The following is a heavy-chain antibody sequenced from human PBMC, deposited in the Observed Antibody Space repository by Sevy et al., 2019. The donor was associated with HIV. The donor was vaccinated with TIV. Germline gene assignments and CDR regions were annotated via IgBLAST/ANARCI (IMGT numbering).Heavy chain of an antibody. J-gene: IGHJ6*02. CDR2: IYPGGSDT. D-gene: IGHD6-13*01. CDR1: GYSFTNYW. Sequence: GESLKISCQGSGYSFTNYWIAWVRQMPGKGLEWMWIIYPGGSDTRYSPSFQGQVPISADMSLSTAILQWTGLKASDTAMYYCGRATAGTAPHYYSYCMHIWGQGTTVTVSS. V-gene: IGHV5-51*01. CDR3: GRATAGTAPHYYSYCMHI.